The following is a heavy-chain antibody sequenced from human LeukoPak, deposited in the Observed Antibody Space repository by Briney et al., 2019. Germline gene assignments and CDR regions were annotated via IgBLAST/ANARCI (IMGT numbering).Heavy chain of an antibody. D-gene: IGHD6-19*01. V-gene: IGHV4-4*02. CDR1: GVSVSSTNW. J-gene: IGHJ4*02. CDR3: ARDQGLYSSGWFDY. Sequence: SDTLSLTCAVSGVSVSSTNWRSWVRQHPGNGLEWIGEIYHSGSTNYNPSLKSRVTISVDKSKNQFSLKLSSVTAADTAVYYCARDQGLYSSGWFDYWGQGTLVTVSS. CDR2: IYHSGST.